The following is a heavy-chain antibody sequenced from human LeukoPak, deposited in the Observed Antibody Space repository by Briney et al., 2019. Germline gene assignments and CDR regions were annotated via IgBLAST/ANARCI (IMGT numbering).Heavy chain of an antibody. D-gene: IGHD4-17*01. Sequence: SQTLSLTCTVSGGSISSGDYYWRWIRQPPGKGLEWIGYIYYSGSTYYNPSLKTRVTISVDPSKNQFSLKLSSVTAADTAVYYCARELPTVTTMYEAYGMDVWGQGTTVTVSS. CDR3: ARELPTVTTMYEAYGMDV. J-gene: IGHJ6*02. CDR2: IYYSGST. V-gene: IGHV4-30-4*01. CDR1: GGSISSGDYY.